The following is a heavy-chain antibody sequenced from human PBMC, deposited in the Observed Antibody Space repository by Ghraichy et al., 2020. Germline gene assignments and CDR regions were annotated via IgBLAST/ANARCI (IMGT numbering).Heavy chain of an antibody. CDR3: ARQESAGTYSRRAFDS. J-gene: IGHJ4*02. V-gene: IGHV4-59*08. D-gene: IGHD1-26*01. Sequence: SETLSLTCTVSGGSLTNYYWHWIRQSPGKGLEWIGYIYSGGSTSYSPSLKSRVTISRDKSKNQFSLNVTSVTAAATAVYYCARQESAGTYSRRAFDSWGRGTLVT. CDR2: IYSGGST. CDR1: GGSLTNYY.